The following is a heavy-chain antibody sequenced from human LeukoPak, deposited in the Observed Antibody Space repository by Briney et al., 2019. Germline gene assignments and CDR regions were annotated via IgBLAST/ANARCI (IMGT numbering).Heavy chain of an antibody. CDR2: IYYSGST. CDR3: ARLLCSSTSCRRYYYYYMDV. CDR1: GGSISSYY. V-gene: IGHV4-59*01. J-gene: IGHJ6*03. Sequence: SETLSLTCTVSGGSISSYYWSWIRQPPGKGLEWIGYIYYSGSTNYNPSLKSRVTISVDTSKNQFSLKLSSVTAADTAVYYCARLLCSSTSCRRYYYYYMDVWGKGTTVTVSS. D-gene: IGHD2-2*01.